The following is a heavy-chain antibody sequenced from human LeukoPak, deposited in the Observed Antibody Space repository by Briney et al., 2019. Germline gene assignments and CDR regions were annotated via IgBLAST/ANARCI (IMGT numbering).Heavy chain of an antibody. Sequence: ASVKVSCKASGYTFTNYDINWVRQAPGQGLEWMGWMNPNSGNTGYAQKSQGRVSITRNTSTSTAYMELSSLRSEDTAVYYCARTRQYDFWSGSPYYMDVWGKGTTVTVSS. J-gene: IGHJ6*03. V-gene: IGHV1-8*03. CDR3: ARTRQYDFWSGSPYYMDV. CDR2: MNPNSGNT. CDR1: GYTFTNYD. D-gene: IGHD3-3*01.